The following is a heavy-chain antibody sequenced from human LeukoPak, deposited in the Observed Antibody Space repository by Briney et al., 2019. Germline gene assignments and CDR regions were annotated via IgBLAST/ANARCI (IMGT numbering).Heavy chain of an antibody. D-gene: IGHD2-2*01. CDR2: IKQDGSEK. J-gene: IGHJ4*02. V-gene: IGHV3-7*01. CDR3: ARVKGVPAAKNYFDY. Sequence: GGSLRLSCAASGFTFSSYWMSWVRQAPGKGLEWVANIKQDGSEKYYVDSVKGRFTISRDNAKSSLYLQMNSLRAEDTAVYYCARVKGVPAAKNYFDYWGQGTPVTVSS. CDR1: GFTFSSYW.